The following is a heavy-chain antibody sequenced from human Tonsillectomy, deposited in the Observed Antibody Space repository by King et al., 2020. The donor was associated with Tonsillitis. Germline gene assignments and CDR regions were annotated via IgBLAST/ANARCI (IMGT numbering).Heavy chain of an antibody. CDR2: ISDNGGST. Sequence: VQLVESGGDLVQPGGSLRLSCAASGFTFSSYAMNWVRQAPGKGLEWVSGISDNGGSTYYADSVKGRFTISRDNSKKTLYMQMNSLRSEDTAVYYCANPPRYSSGWSDLYFDLWGRGTLVTVAS. D-gene: IGHD6-19*01. CDR1: GFTFSSYA. CDR3: ANPPRYSSGWSDLYFDL. V-gene: IGHV3-23*04. J-gene: IGHJ2*01.